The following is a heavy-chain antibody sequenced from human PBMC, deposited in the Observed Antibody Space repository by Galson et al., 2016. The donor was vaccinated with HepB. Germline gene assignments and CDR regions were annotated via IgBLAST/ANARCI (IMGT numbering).Heavy chain of an antibody. J-gene: IGHJ6*03. Sequence: SLRLSCAGSGFSFGTYAMSWVRQAPGKGLEWVSGIRGSGGGIDYADSVKGRFTISRDNSKNTLSLQMNSLRAEDTALYYCAKDLGGRLVTVYYYMDAWGKGTTVTVSS. CDR3: AKDLGGRLVTVYYYMDA. V-gene: IGHV3-23*01. CDR2: IRGSGGGI. D-gene: IGHD4-11*01. CDR1: GFSFGTYA.